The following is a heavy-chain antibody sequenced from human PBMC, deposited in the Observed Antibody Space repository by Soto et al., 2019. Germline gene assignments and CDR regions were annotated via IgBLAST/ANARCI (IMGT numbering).Heavy chain of an antibody. CDR3: ARGVVAAPPWFDL. Sequence: SETLSLTCTVSGDSVTSSYCTWIRQAPGKGREWIGYIYYNGFTYYTGSTKYNPSLQSRVTISIDTSKNQFSLNLDSVTAADTAVYFCARGVVAAPPWFDLWGQGALVTVSS. V-gene: IGHV4-59*02. J-gene: IGHJ5*02. CDR2: IYYNGFTYYTGST. CDR1: GDSVTSSY. D-gene: IGHD2-15*01.